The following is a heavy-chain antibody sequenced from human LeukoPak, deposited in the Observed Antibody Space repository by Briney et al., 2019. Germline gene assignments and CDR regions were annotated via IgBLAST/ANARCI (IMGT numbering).Heavy chain of an antibody. CDR1: GFTFSSYG. Sequence: GGSLRLSCAASGFTFSSYGMHWVRQAPGKGLEWVAFIRYDGSNKYYADSVEGRFTISRDNSKNTLYLQMNSLRAEDTAVYYCAKDLVVGIVVVPAARGFDYWGQGTLVTVSS. CDR2: IRYDGSNK. V-gene: IGHV3-30*02. J-gene: IGHJ4*02. CDR3: AKDLVVGIVVVPAARGFDY. D-gene: IGHD2-2*01.